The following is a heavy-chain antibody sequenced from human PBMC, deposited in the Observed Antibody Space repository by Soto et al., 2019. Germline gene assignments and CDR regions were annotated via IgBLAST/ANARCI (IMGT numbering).Heavy chain of an antibody. J-gene: IGHJ4*02. CDR3: ARAHAPTLPFDY. V-gene: IGHV4-59*01. Sequence: ETLSLTATVSVGSIRNVYWSWIRQPPGKGLEWIGFIFHSGNAKYNPSLKSRVTMSVDTSKNQFSLSLESVTAADTAVYFCARAHAPTLPFDYWGQGTLVTVSS. CDR1: VGSIRNVY. CDR2: IFHSGNA. D-gene: IGHD2-15*01.